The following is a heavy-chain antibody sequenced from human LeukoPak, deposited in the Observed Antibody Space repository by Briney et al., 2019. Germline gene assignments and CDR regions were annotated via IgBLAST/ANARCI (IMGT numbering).Heavy chain of an antibody. V-gene: IGHV4-59*08. D-gene: IGHD3/OR15-3a*01. CDR2: IYYSGST. J-gene: IGHJ4*02. CDR3: ARRDSVFDY. CDR1: GGSTSSYY. Sequence: SETLSLTCTVSGGSTSSYYWSWIRQPPGKGLEWIGYIYYSGSTNYNPSLKSRVTISVDTSKNQFSLKLSSVTAADTAVYYCARRDSVFDYWGQGTLVTVSS.